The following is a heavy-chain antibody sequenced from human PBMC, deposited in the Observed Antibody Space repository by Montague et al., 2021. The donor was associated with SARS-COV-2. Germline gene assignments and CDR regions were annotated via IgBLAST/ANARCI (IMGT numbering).Heavy chain of an antibody. CDR3: VREPSSGYLRFTFDL. CDR2: ITDSGTTM. J-gene: IGHJ2*01. D-gene: IGHD5-12*01. V-gene: IGHV3-48*03. Sequence: SLRLSCAASGFTVTTYDMNWVRQAPGRGLEWVSYITDSGTTMYYSDSVRGRFTVSRDNARNSLFLQMDSLRVEDTAVYYCVREPSSGYLRFTFDLWGRGTLVTVAS. CDR1: GFTVTTYD.